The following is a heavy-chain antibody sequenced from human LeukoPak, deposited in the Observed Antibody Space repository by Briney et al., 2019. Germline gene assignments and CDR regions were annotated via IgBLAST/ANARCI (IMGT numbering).Heavy chain of an antibody. CDR3: ATDPVGYCTANGCYSVDY. J-gene: IGHJ4*02. CDR2: INPSGGST. V-gene: IGHV1-46*01. Sequence: APVKVSCKASGYTFTGYYMHWVRQAPGQGLEWMGIINPSGGSTNYAQKFQGRVTMTEDTSTDTAYMELSSLRSDDTAVYYCATDPVGYCTANGCYSVDYWGQGTLVTVSS. D-gene: IGHD2-15*01. CDR1: GYTFTGYY.